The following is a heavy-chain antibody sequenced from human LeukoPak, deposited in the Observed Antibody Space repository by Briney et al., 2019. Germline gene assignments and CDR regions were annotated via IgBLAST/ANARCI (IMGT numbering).Heavy chain of an antibody. J-gene: IGHJ4*02. CDR3: ARDSGGSGRGY. D-gene: IGHD6-19*01. CDR2: ISSSGSTI. Sequence: GGSLRLSCAASGFTFSSYEMNWVRQAPGKGLKWVSYISSSGSTIYYADSVKGRFTISRDNAKNSLYLQMNSLRAEDTAVYYCARDSGGSGRGYWGQGTLVTVSS. V-gene: IGHV3-48*03. CDR1: GFTFSSYE.